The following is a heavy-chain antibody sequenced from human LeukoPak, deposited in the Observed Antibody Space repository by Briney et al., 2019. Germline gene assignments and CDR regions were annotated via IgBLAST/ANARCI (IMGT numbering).Heavy chain of an antibody. J-gene: IGHJ4*02. D-gene: IGHD2-2*01. CDR3: ARDGGWSSTSCYVS. CDR2: ISSSSSYI. CDR1: GFTFSSYS. V-gene: IGHV3-21*01. Sequence: GGSLRLSCAASGFTFSSYSMNWVRQAPGKGLEWVSSISSSSSYIYYADSVKGRFTISRDNAKNSLYLQMSSLRAEDTAVYYCARDGGWSSTSCYVSWGQGTLATVSS.